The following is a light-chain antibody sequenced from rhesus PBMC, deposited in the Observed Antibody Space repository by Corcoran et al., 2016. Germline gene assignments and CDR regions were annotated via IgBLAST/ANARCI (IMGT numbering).Light chain of an antibody. CDR3: QQHNSYPYS. J-gene: IGKJ2*01. Sequence: DIQMTQSPSSLSASVGDRVTITCQASQGISSWLAWYQQKPGKAPKLLIYAASSLQSGVPSRFSGSGSVTDFTLTISSLPPEYFATYYCQQHNSYPYSFGQGTKVEIK. CDR1: QGISSW. CDR2: AAS. V-gene: IGKV1S11*01.